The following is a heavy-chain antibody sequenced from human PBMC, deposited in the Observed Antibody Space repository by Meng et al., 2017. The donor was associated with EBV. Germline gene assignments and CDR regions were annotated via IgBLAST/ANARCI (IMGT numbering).Heavy chain of an antibody. D-gene: IGHD6-19*01. Sequence: QVRVVQSGGEVKKPGASVKVSCKTSGYMFANYGIHWVRRAPGHGLEWLGWINNVNGDTNYAQKYQDRVTMTTDTSTTTVTMELRSLRYDDTAEYYCARESSGSGWSFDIWGQGTLVTVSS. CDR3: ARESSGSGWSFDI. CDR2: INNVNGDT. CDR1: GYMFANYG. J-gene: IGHJ4*02. V-gene: IGHV1-18*01.